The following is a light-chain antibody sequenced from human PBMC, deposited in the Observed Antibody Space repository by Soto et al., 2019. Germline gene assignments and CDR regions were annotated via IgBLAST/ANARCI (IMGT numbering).Light chain of an antibody. CDR2: GAS. CDR1: QSVSSD. Sequence: IVMTQSPATLSVSPGDRVTLSCGASQSVSSDLAWYQQRPGQAPRLLIYGASTRATGIPARFSGTGSGTEFTLTISSLQSEDFAIYYCQQYNNWPPYTFGQGTKLEIK. CDR3: QQYNNWPPYT. J-gene: IGKJ2*01. V-gene: IGKV3-15*01.